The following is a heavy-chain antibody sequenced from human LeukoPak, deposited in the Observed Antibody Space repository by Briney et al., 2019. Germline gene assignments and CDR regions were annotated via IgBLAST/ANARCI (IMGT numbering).Heavy chain of an antibody. CDR3: TTSLGPGELSGFDH. CDR2: IRKQSDGGTA. V-gene: IGHV3-15*01. Sequence: PGGSLRLSCAASGFTLNQAWMSWVRPAPGRGLEWVGRIRKQSDGGTADSAASVKGRFTISRDDSKNMVYLQMSSLRPDDTGLYYCTTSLGPGELSGFDHWGQGTLVTVAS. CDR1: GFTLNQAW. J-gene: IGHJ4*02. D-gene: IGHD3-10*01.